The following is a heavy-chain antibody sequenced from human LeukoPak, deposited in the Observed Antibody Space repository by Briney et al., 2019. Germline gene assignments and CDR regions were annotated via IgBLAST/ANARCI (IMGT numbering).Heavy chain of an antibody. CDR2: IYYSGST. D-gene: IGHD2-21*02. Sequence: PSETLSLTCTVSGDSIRSYYWSWIRQPPGKGLEWIGYIYYSGSTNYNPSLKSRVTISVDTSKNQFSLKLSSVTAADTAVYYCARMGVTQPLYYYYMDVWGKGTTVTISS. CDR1: GDSIRSYY. V-gene: IGHV4-59*01. J-gene: IGHJ6*03. CDR3: ARMGVTQPLYYYYMDV.